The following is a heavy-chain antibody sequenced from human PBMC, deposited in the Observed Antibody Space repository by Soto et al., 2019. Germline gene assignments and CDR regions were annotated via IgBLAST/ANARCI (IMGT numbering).Heavy chain of an antibody. J-gene: IGHJ5*02. CDR1: GFSLSTSGVG. CDR2: IYWDDDK. Sequence: QITLKESGPTLVKPTQTLTLTCTFSGFSLSTSGVGVGWIRQPPGKALDWLALIYWDDDKRYSPSLKSRLTITKDTSKNQVVLTMTNMDPVDTATYYCAHMNTTASLKSWGQGTLVTFSS. D-gene: IGHD1-1*01. V-gene: IGHV2-5*02. CDR3: AHMNTTASLKS.